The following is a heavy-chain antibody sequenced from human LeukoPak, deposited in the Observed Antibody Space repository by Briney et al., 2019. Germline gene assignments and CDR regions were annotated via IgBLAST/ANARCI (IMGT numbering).Heavy chain of an antibody. V-gene: IGHV3-23*01. CDR2: ISGSGGST. Sequence: PGGSLRLSCTDSGFTFSSYAMNWVRQAPGKGLEWVAAISGSGGSTYYADSVKGRFTISRDNSKNTLYLQMNSLRAEDTAVYYCARVHDAFDIWGQGTMVTVSS. CDR1: GFTFSSYA. CDR3: ARVHDAFDI. J-gene: IGHJ3*02.